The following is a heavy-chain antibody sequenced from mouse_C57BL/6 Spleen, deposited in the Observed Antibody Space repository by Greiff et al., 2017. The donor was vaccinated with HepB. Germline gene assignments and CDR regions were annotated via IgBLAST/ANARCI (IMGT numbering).Heavy chain of an antibody. CDR3: ARNYYYGSSPWYFDV. CDR1: GYTFTSYW. J-gene: IGHJ1*03. D-gene: IGHD1-1*01. CDR2: IHPNSGST. Sequence: QVQLQQPGAELVKPGASVKLSCKASGYTFTSYWMHWVKQRPGQGLEWIGMIHPNSGSTNYNEKFKSKATLTVDKSSSTAYMQLSSLTSEDSAVYYCARNYYYGSSPWYFDVWGTGTTVTVSS. V-gene: IGHV1-64*01.